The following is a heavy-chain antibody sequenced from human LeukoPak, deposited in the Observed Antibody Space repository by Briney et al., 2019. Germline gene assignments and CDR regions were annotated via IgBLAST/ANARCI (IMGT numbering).Heavy chain of an antibody. CDR1: GFTFSDTW. V-gene: IGHV3-15*01. CDR3: TADTFESSRYSHDY. CDR2: IKRKVDDETK. D-gene: IGHD3-22*01. J-gene: IGHJ4*02. Sequence: PGGSLRLSCVTSGFTFSDTWMSWVRQAPGKGLEWVGRIKRKVDDETKNYAAPVRGRFTISRDDSKNTVYLKMDSLRTEDTAVYNCTADTFESSRYSHDYWGQGTLVTVSS.